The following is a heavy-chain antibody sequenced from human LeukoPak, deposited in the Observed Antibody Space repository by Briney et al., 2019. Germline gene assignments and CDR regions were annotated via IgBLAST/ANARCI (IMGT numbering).Heavy chain of an antibody. J-gene: IGHJ5*02. Sequence: PSETLSLTCAVYGGSFSGYYWSWIRQPPGKGLEWIGEINHSGSTNYNPSLKSRVTISVDTSKNQFSLKLSSVTAADTAVYYCARPGGSGSLFDPWGQGTLVTVSS. V-gene: IGHV4-34*01. CDR1: GGSFSGYY. D-gene: IGHD3-10*01. CDR2: INHSGST. CDR3: ARPGGSGSLFDP.